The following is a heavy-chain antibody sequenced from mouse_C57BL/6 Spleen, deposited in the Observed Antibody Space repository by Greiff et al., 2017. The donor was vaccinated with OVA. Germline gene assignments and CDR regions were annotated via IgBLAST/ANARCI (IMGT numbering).Heavy chain of an antibody. J-gene: IGHJ2*01. V-gene: IGHV6-3*01. CDR3: TVYGYDDY. CDR2: IRLKSDNYAT. Sequence: EVKLMESGGGLVQPGGSMKLSCVASGFTFSNYWMNWVRQSPEKGLEWVAQIRLKSDNYATHYAESVKGRFTISRENSKSSVYLHMNNLRAADTGIYYCTVYGYDDYWGQGTTLTVSS. D-gene: IGHD2-2*01. CDR1: GFTFSNYW.